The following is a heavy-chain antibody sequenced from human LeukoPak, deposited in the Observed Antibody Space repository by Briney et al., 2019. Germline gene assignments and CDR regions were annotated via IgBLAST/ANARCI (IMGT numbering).Heavy chain of an antibody. Sequence: RSSETLSLTCTVSGGSISSYYWSWIRQPAGKGLEWIGEINHSGSTNYNPSLKSRVTISVDTSKNQFSLKLSSVTAADTAVYYCASRRMAGYSYGSPTAGGFDYWGQGTLVTVSS. D-gene: IGHD5-18*01. V-gene: IGHV4-34*01. CDR2: INHSGST. J-gene: IGHJ4*02. CDR3: ASRRMAGYSYGSPTAGGFDY. CDR1: GGSISSYY.